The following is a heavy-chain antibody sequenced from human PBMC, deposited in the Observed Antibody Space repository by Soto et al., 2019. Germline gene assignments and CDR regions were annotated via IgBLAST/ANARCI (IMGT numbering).Heavy chain of an antibody. V-gene: IGHV1-2*04. Sequence: ASVKVSCKASGYTFTGYYMHWVRQAPGQGLERKGWINPNSSGTNYAQKFQSWITMTRDTYISTTYMKLSRLRSDDTDKNYCAREGETTAYMDVWGKGTTVTVSS. CDR3: AREGETTAYMDV. CDR1: GYTFTGYY. D-gene: IGHD3-10*01. CDR2: INPNSSGT. J-gene: IGHJ6*03.